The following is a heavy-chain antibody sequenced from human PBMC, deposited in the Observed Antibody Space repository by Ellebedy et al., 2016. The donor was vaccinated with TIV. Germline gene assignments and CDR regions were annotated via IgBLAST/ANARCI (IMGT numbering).Heavy chain of an antibody. CDR1: GYTFTAYH. CDR2: IYPYSGGT. J-gene: IGHJ4*02. Sequence: ASVKVSCKASGYTFTAYHIHWVRQAPGQGLEWMGWIYPYSGGTNYAQKFQGWVTMTRDTSISTACMELSRLKSDDTAVYYCARGGYADSWPDYWGQGTLVTVSS. CDR3: ARGGYADSWPDY. V-gene: IGHV1-2*04. D-gene: IGHD2-2*01.